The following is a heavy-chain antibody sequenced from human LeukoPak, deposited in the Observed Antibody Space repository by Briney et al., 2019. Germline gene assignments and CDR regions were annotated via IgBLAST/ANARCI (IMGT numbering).Heavy chain of an antibody. D-gene: IGHD2-2*02. V-gene: IGHV4-59*01. Sequence: SETLSLTCTVSGVSISSYYWSWLRQPPGKGLEWIGYIYYSGSTNFNPSLKSRVTISVDTSKNQFSLKLSSVTAADTAVYYCARELPAAYMDYWVQGTLVTVSS. J-gene: IGHJ4*02. CDR1: GVSISSYY. CDR2: IYYSGST. CDR3: ARELPAAYMDY.